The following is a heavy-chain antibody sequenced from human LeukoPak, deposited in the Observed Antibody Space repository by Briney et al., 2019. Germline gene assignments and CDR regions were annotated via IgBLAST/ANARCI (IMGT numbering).Heavy chain of an antibody. D-gene: IGHD4-17*01. Sequence: PGGSLRLSCAASGFTFSSYSMNWVRQAPGKGLEWVSYISSSSSTIYYADSVKGRFTISRDNAKNSLYLQMNSLRAEDTAVYYCARDDYGDYFAGLFDYWGQGTLVTVSS. CDR3: ARDDYGDYFAGLFDY. CDR1: GFTFSSYS. J-gene: IGHJ4*02. CDR2: ISSSSSTI. V-gene: IGHV3-48*01.